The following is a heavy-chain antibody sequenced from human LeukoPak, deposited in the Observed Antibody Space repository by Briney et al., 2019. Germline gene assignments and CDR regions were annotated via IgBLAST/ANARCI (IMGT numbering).Heavy chain of an antibody. D-gene: IGHD3-10*01. J-gene: IGHJ4*02. CDR1: GFTFSSYG. CDR2: ISYDGSNK. CDR3: AKDHKSGYFDY. Sequence: GGSLRFSCAASGFTFSSYGMHWVRQAPGKGLEWVAVISYDGSNKYYTDSVKGRFTISRDNSKNTLYLQMNSLRAEDTAVYYCAKDHKSGYFDYWGQGTLVTVSS. V-gene: IGHV3-30*18.